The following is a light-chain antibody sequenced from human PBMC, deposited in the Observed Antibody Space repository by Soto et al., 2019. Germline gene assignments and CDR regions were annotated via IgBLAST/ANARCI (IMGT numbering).Light chain of an antibody. V-gene: IGKV1-27*01. CDR2: SAS. Sequence: DIQMTQSPSSLSASVGDRVTITCRASQGISNYLAWYQQKPGKVPKLLIYSASTLHSGVPSRFSGSGSGTAFTLTITSLQPEDAATYYCQKYNSAPRTFGQGTKVDIK. J-gene: IGKJ1*01. CDR1: QGISNY. CDR3: QKYNSAPRT.